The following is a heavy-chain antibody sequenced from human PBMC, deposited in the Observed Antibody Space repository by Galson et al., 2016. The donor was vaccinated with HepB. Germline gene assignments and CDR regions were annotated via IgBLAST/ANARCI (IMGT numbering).Heavy chain of an antibody. CDR2: ISSDGLTT. J-gene: IGHJ4*02. CDR3: ARDQTRRGPTTFDN. V-gene: IGHV3-74*03. Sequence: SPRLSCAASGFTFRTYWMHWVRQSPGMGLVWVSRISSDGLTTTYADSVKGRFTISRDNGRNTLYLQMNSLRAEDTGVYYCARDQTRRGPTTFDNWGQGTLVTVSS. D-gene: IGHD1-26*01. CDR1: GFTFRTYW.